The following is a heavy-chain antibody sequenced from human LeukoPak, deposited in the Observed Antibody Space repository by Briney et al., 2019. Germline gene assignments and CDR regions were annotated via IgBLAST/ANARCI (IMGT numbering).Heavy chain of an antibody. J-gene: IGHJ3*02. V-gene: IGHV4-38-2*01. CDR3: ARNKSTVTTSRHDAFDI. CDR2: IYQSVST. Sequence: SETLSPTCAVSGYSISSDYYWGWIRQPSGKGLEWIGSIYQSVSTYYNPSLKSRVTISVDTSKNQFSLKLSSVTAADTAVYYCARNKSTVTTSRHDAFDIWGQGKMVTVSS. D-gene: IGHD4-17*01. CDR1: GYSISSDYY.